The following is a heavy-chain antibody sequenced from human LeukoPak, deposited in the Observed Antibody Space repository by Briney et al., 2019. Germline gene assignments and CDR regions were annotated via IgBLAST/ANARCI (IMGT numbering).Heavy chain of an antibody. CDR3: ARDLAYSRLDY. D-gene: IGHD5-18*01. Sequence: PGGSLRLSCAVSGLTFSSSWIDWVRQAPGKGLEWVASINPEGSEKYSADSVKGRFTISRDNAKNSLYLQMDSLRVEDTAFYYCARDLAYSRLDYWGQGMLVTVSS. CDR1: GLTFSSSW. CDR2: INPEGSEK. J-gene: IGHJ4*02. V-gene: IGHV3-7*01.